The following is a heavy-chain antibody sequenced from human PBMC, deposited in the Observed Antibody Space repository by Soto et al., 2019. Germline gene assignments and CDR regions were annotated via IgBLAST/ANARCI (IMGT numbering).Heavy chain of an antibody. J-gene: IGHJ5*02. CDR1: GGSFSGYY. CDR3: ARLKNWFDP. V-gene: IGHV4-34*01. CDR2: INHSGST. Sequence: SETLSLTCAVYGGSFSGYYWSWIRQPPGKGLEWIGEINHSGSTNYNPSLKSRVTISVDTSKNQFSLKLSSVTAADTAVYYCARLKNWFDPWDQGTLVTVSS.